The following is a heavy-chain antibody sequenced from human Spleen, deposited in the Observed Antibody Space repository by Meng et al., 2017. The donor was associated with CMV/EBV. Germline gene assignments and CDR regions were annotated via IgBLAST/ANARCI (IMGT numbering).Heavy chain of an antibody. D-gene: IGHD5-18*01. CDR3: ARDPGDTIDYYYGMDV. CDR1: GFTFSSYS. CDR2: ISSTTSYI. Sequence: GESLKISCAASGFTFSSYSMNWVRQAPGKGLEWVSSISSTTSYIYYADSVKGRFTISRDNAKNSLYLQMSSLRAEDTAVYYCARDPGDTIDYYYGMDVWGQGTTVTVSS. V-gene: IGHV3-21*01. J-gene: IGHJ6*02.